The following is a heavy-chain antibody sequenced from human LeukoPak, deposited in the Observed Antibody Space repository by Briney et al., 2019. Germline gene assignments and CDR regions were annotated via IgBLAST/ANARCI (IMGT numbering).Heavy chain of an antibody. CDR2: FYHSGST. J-gene: IGHJ2*01. CDR3: ARVNKAYCSGGSCYSVAIGYWYFDL. V-gene: IGHV4-59*08. CDR1: GGFNTHYY. Sequence: PSETLSLTCSGSGGFNTHYYWSWIRQPPGKGLEWIGYFYHSGSTNYNPSLKSRVTISVDTSKNQFSLKLSSVTAADTAVYYCARVNKAYCSGGSCYSVAIGYWYFDLWGRGTLVTVSS. D-gene: IGHD2-15*01.